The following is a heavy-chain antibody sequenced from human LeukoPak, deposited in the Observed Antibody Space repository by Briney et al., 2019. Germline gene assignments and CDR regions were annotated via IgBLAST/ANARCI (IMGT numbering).Heavy chain of an antibody. Sequence: AGGSLRLSCAASGFTFSSYAMSWVRQAPGKGLEWVAHIKPDGSDIYYVDSVKGRFTISRDNSKNTLYLQMNSLRAEDTAVYYCAKTPGYSSGWDAFDIWGQGIMVTVSS. J-gene: IGHJ3*02. CDR1: GFTFSSYA. CDR3: AKTPGYSSGWDAFDI. CDR2: IKPDGSDI. D-gene: IGHD6-19*01. V-gene: IGHV3-7*01.